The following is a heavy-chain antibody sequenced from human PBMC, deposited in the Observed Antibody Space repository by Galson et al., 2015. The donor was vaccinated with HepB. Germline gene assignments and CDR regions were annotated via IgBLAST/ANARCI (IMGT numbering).Heavy chain of an antibody. CDR1: GYTFTSYG. CDR2: INAGSGDT. CDR3: ARDATSGQFDP. Sequence: SVKVSCKASGYTFTSYGIHWVRQAPGQRLEWMAWINAGSGDTRYSQKFQGGVTITRDTSATTAYMEVSSLRAEDTAVYYCARDATSGQFDPWGQGTLVTVSS. J-gene: IGHJ5*02. D-gene: IGHD1-1*01. V-gene: IGHV1-3*01.